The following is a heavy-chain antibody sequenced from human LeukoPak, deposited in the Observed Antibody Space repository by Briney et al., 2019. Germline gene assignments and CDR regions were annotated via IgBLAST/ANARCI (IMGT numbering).Heavy chain of an antibody. CDR1: GGSFSGYY. CDR2: INHSGGT. J-gene: IGHJ6*02. CDR3: ARGWKNTYYYGSGSYYRHPYYYYGMDV. V-gene: IGHV4-34*01. D-gene: IGHD3-10*01. Sequence: SETLSLTCAVYGGSFSGYYWSWIRQPPGKGLEWIGEINHSGGTNYNPSLKSRVTISVDTSKSQFSLKLSSVTAADTAVYYCARGWKNTYYYGSGSYYRHPYYYYGMDVWGQGTTVTVSS.